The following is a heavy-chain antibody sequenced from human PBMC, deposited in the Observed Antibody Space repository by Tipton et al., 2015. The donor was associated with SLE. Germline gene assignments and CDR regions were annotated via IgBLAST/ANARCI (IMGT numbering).Heavy chain of an antibody. CDR2: IYYSGST. J-gene: IGHJ4*02. Sequence: TLSLTCTVSGGSISSGGYYWSWIRQHPGKGLEWIGYIYYSGSTYYNPSLKSRVTISVDTSKNQFSLKLSSVTAADTAVYYCARPSPGGYVDYWGQGTLVTVSS. CDR1: GGSISSGGYY. CDR3: ARPSPGGYVDY. D-gene: IGHD3-16*01. V-gene: IGHV4-31*03.